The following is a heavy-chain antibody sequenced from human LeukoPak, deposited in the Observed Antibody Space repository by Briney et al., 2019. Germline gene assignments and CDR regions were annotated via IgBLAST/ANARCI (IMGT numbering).Heavy chain of an antibody. CDR2: IYYSGST. D-gene: IGHD1-26*01. Sequence: SETLSLTCTVSGGSISSSRYYWGWIRQPPGKGLEWIVSIYYSGSTYYNRSLKSRVTISVDTSKNQFSLKLSSVTAADTAVYYWARIRQWELYGGMVDYWGQGTLVTVSS. V-gene: IGHV4-39*07. J-gene: IGHJ4*02. CDR3: ARIRQWELYGGMVDY. CDR1: GGSISSSRYY.